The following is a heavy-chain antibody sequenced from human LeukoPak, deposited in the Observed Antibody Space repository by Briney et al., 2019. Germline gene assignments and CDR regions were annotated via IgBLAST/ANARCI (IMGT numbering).Heavy chain of an antibody. V-gene: IGHV3-7*01. Sequence: GGSLRLSCAASGFTFSSYWMSWVRQASGKGLEWVANIKQDGSEKYYVDSVKGRFTISRDNAKNSLYLQMNSLRAEDTAVYYCARGSPGQWPPDYFDYWGQGTLVTVSS. CDR3: ARGSPGQWPPDYFDY. CDR2: IKQDGSEK. D-gene: IGHD6-19*01. J-gene: IGHJ4*02. CDR1: GFTFSSYW.